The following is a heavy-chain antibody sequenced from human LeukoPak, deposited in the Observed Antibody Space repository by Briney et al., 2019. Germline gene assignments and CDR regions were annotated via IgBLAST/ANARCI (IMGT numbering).Heavy chain of an antibody. CDR2: ISSSSSYI. D-gene: IGHD6-19*01. V-gene: IGHV3-21*01. CDR1: GFTFSSYS. Sequence: GGSLRLSCAASGFTFSSYSMNWVRQAPGKGLEWVSSISSSSSYIYYADSVKGRFTISRDNSKNTLYLQMNSLRAEDTAVYYCARDREQWLVQYGMDVWGQGTTVTVSS. J-gene: IGHJ6*02. CDR3: ARDREQWLVQYGMDV.